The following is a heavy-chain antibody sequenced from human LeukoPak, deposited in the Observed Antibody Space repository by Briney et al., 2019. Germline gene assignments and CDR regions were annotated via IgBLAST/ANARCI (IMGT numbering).Heavy chain of an antibody. V-gene: IGHV3-7*01. J-gene: IGHJ4*02. CDR2: MTHDGSDE. CDR1: GFTVNYW. CDR3: AKGDLEN. Sequence: GGSLRLSCAASGFTVNYWMSWARQAPGKGLEWVATMTHDGSDEYYLDPVKGRFTISRDSAKNSIYLQMNSLRVEDTSTYYCAKGDLENWGQGTLVTVSS.